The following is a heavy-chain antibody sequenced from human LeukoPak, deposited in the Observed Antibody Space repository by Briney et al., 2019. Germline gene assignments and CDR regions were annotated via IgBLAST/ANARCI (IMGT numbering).Heavy chain of an antibody. V-gene: IGHV3-21*01. J-gene: IGHJ4*02. CDR3: AINVPLYGNYQYYSDY. Sequence: GGSLRLSCAASGFTFNRYAMNWVRQAPGKGLEWVSSISSSSSYIYYADSVKGRFTISRDNAKNSLYLQLNSLRAEDTAVYYCAINVPLYGNYQYYSDYWGQGTLVTVSS. CDR1: GFTFNRYA. CDR2: ISSSSSYI. D-gene: IGHD4-11*01.